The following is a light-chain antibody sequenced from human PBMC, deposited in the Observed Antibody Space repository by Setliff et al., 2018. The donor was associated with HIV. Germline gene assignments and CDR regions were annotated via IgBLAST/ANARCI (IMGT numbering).Light chain of an antibody. V-gene: IGLV2-23*02. CDR2: EVS. CDR1: ISDVGSYNL. Sequence: QSVLAQPASVSGSPGQSNTISCTGTISDVGSYNLVSWYQQHPGKAPKLMIYEVSKRPSGVSNRFSGSKSVNTAYLTISGLQAEDEADYYCCSYAGSSTLFGGGTK. J-gene: IGLJ2*01. CDR3: CSYAGSSTL.